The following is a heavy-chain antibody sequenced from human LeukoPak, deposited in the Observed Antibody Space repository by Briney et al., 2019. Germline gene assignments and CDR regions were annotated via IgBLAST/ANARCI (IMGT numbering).Heavy chain of an antibody. CDR3: VKDCSYYHGSGSPLDY. Sequence: GGSPRLSCSASGFTFSSYAMHWVRQAPGKGLEYVSAISSNGGSTYYADSVKGRFTISRDNSKNTLYLQMSSLRAEDTAVYYCVKDCSYYHGSGSPLDYWGQGTLVTVSS. CDR1: GFTFSSYA. D-gene: IGHD3-10*01. CDR2: ISSNGGST. J-gene: IGHJ4*02. V-gene: IGHV3-64D*06.